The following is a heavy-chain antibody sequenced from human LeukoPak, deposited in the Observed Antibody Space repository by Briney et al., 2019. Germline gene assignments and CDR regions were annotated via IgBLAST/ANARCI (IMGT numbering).Heavy chain of an antibody. CDR2: INHSGST. J-gene: IGHJ4*02. V-gene: IGHV4-34*01. D-gene: IGHD2-8*02. CDR3: ARGWSY. CDR1: GFTFDDYG. Sequence: GSLRLSCAASGFTFDDYGMSWIRQPPGKGLEWIGEINHSGSTNYNPSLKSRVTISVDTSKNQFSLKLSSVTAADTAVYYCARGWSYWGQGALVTASS.